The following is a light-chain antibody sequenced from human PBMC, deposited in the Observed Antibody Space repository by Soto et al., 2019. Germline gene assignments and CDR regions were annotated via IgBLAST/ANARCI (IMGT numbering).Light chain of an antibody. CDR1: SSDIGATNL. V-gene: IGLV2-8*01. Sequence: QSVLTQPPSAPGAPGQSVTISCTGTSSDIGATNLVSWYQHHPGEAPKLVNNDVTKRPSGVPDLFSASTFANTSSLTGSGLENEDEADYYCSSFTGFSSVFGSGTKVTVL. J-gene: IGLJ1*01. CDR3: SSFTGFSSV. CDR2: DVT.